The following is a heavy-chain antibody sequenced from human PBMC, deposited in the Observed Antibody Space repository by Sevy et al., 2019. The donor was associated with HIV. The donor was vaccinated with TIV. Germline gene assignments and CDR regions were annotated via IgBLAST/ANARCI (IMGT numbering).Heavy chain of an antibody. D-gene: IGHD5-18*01. CDR1: GYTFTSYA. Sequence: ASVKVSCKASGYTFTSYAMHWVRQAPGQRLEWMGWINAGNGNTKYSQKFQGRVTITRDTSASTAYMELSSLRSDDTAVYYCARGARGYSYGSNWFDPWGQGTLVTVSS. J-gene: IGHJ5*02. CDR3: ARGARGYSYGSNWFDP. V-gene: IGHV1-3*01. CDR2: INAGNGNT.